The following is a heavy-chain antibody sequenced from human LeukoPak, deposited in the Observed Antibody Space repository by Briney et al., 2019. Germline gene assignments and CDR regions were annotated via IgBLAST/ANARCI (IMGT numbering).Heavy chain of an antibody. V-gene: IGHV4-59*01. CDR1: GGSITSYY. J-gene: IGHJ4*02. CDR2: IYYSGST. D-gene: IGHD2-2*01. CDR3: GRLNLPAVSGAFDY. Sequence: SETLSLTCTVSGGSITSYYWSWIRQPPGKGLEWIGYIYYSGSTKFNPSLEGRVNISVDTSEEQFSLKVTSVSAADTAVYYCGRLNLPAVSGAFDYWGQGTLVTVSS.